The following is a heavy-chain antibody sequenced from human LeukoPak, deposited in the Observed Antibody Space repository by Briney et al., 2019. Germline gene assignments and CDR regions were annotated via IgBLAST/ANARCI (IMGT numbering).Heavy chain of an antibody. J-gene: IGHJ4*02. CDR3: ARANFLYCSSSTCLFDY. D-gene: IGHD2-2*01. CDR2: INPNDGDT. V-gene: IGHV1-2*02. CDR1: GYTFTDYY. Sequence: ASVKVSCKASGYTFTDYYMHWVRLAPGQGFGWMGWINPNDGDTNYAQKFQGRVTMTRDTSISTAHMEVSRLRSDDTAVYYCARANFLYCSSSTCLFDYWGQGTLVTVSS.